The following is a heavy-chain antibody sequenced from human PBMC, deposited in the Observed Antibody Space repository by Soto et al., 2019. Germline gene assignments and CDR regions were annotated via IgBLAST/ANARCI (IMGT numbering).Heavy chain of an antibody. Sequence: EVQLVESGGGLVQPGRSLRLSCAASGFTFDDYAMHWVRQAPGKGLEWVSGISWNSGSIGYADSVKGRFTISRDNAKNSLYLQMNSLRAEDTALYCCAKDKLGMRFAFDIWGQGTMVTVSS. D-gene: IGHD7-27*01. CDR3: AKDKLGMRFAFDI. V-gene: IGHV3-9*01. J-gene: IGHJ3*02. CDR1: GFTFDDYA. CDR2: ISWNSGSI.